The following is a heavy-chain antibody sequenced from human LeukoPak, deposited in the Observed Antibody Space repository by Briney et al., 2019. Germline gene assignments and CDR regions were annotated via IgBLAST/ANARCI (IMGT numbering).Heavy chain of an antibody. CDR3: TRDRGSDDPIDY. D-gene: IGHD2-15*01. CDR2: IWHDGKNK. CDR1: GFTFKSYG. V-gene: IGHV3-33*01. Sequence: GRSLRLSCAASGFTFKSYGMHWVRQAPGKGSEWVAVIWHDGKNKYYADSVKGRFTVSRDNSKKTLYLQMDSLRVEDAAVYYCTRDRGSDDPIDYWGQGTLVAVSS. J-gene: IGHJ4*02.